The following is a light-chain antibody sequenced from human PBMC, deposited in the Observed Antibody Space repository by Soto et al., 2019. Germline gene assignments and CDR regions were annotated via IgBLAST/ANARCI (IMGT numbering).Light chain of an antibody. CDR2: KAS. CDR3: QQYNSYSPT. J-gene: IGKJ1*01. CDR1: QSISTW. Sequence: IQMTQFPSTLSASVGDGVTITCWASQSISTWLAWYQQEPGKAPKLLIHKASSLQRGVSSRFSGSGSGTDFTLTISSLRPDDFATYYFQQYNSYSPTFGQGTEVEIK. V-gene: IGKV1-5*03.